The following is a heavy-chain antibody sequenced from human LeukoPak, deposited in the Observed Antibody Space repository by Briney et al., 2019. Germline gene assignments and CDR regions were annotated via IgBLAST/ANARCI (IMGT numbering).Heavy chain of an antibody. J-gene: IGHJ6*02. D-gene: IGHD6-19*01. CDR2: INPNSGGT. V-gene: IGHV1-2*04. Sequence: ASVKVSCKASGYTFTGYYMHWVRQAPGQGLEWMGWINPNSGGTNYAQKFQGWVTMTRDTSISTAYMELSRLRSDDTAVYYCARGSSGWYWYYYGMDVWGQGTTVTVSS. CDR1: GYTFTGYY. CDR3: ARGSSGWYWYYYGMDV.